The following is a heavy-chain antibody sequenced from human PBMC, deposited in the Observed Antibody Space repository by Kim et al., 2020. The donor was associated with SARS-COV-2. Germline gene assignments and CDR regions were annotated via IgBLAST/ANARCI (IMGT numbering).Heavy chain of an antibody. CDR1: GYTLTELS. Sequence: ASVKVSCKVSGYTLTELSMHWVRQAPGKGLEWMGGFDPEDGETIYAQKFQGRVTMTEDTSTDTAYMELSSLRSEDTAVYYCATVEVRGDYYGMDVWGQGTTVTVSS. D-gene: IGHD3-10*01. J-gene: IGHJ6*02. CDR2: FDPEDGET. CDR3: ATVEVRGDYYGMDV. V-gene: IGHV1-24*01.